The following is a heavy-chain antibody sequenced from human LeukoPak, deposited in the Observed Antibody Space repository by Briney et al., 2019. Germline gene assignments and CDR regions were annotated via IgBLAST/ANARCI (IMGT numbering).Heavy chain of an antibody. D-gene: IGHD1-26*01. CDR2: ISGSGGST. CDR1: GFTFSSYA. V-gene: IGHV3-23*01. J-gene: IGHJ4*02. CDR3: AKGHSGSYGSDY. Sequence: GGSLRLSCAASGFTFSSYAVSWVRQAPGKGLEWVSAISGSGGSTYYADSVKGRFTISRDNSKNTLYLQMNSLRAEDTAVYYCAKGHSGSYGSDYWGQGTLVTVSS.